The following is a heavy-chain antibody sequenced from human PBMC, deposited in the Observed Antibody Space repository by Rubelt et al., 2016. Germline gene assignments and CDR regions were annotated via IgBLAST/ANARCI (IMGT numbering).Heavy chain of an antibody. Sequence: QVQLQQWGAGLLKPSETLSLTCAVYGGSFSGYYWSWIRQPPGKGLEWIGEINHRGSTNYNPSPKCRVTRSVETSKNQFSRELRSVAAAGTAVDDCARDGGRVPAARLSGLDPWGQGTLVAVSS. V-gene: IGHV4-34*01. CDR3: ARDGGRVPAARLSGLDP. D-gene: IGHD2-2*01. CDR1: GGSFSGYY. J-gene: IGHJ5*02. CDR2: INHRGST.